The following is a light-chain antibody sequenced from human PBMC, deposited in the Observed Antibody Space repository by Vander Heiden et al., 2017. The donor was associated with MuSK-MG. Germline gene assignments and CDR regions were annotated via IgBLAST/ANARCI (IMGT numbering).Light chain of an antibody. CDR2: AAS. CDR1: QTVTIY. CDR3: HQTDSVPFT. J-gene: IGKJ3*01. V-gene: IGKV1-39*01. Sequence: DIQMTQSPSSLSASVGDRITITCRASQTVTIYLNWYQQKPGKAPNLLIYAASNLQSGVPSRFSGSGSGTDFTLTISRLQPEGFATYYCHQTDSVPFTFGHGTRVVIK.